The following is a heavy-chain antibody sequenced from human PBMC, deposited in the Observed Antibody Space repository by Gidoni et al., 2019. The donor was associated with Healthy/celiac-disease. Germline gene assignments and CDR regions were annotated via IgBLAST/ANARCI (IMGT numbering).Heavy chain of an antibody. CDR2: IYPGDSDI. CDR3: ARQGYSSGWDAFDI. V-gene: IGHV5-51*01. J-gene: IGHJ3*02. Sequence: EVQLVQSGAEVTKPGEALKISGKGSGYSVISYWIGWVRQMPGKGLEWMGIIYPGDSDIRYSPSFQGQVTISADKSISTAYLQWSSLKASDTAMYYCARQGYSSGWDAFDIWGQGTMVTVSS. D-gene: IGHD6-19*01. CDR1: GYSVISYW.